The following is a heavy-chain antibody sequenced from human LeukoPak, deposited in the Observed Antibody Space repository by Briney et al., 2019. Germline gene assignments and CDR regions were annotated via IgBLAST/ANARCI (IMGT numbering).Heavy chain of an antibody. Sequence: PGGSLRLSCAASGFXVSSYDINWVRQAPGKGLEWVSYISKSGSAIKYADSVEGRFTISRDNAKNSLILQMNSLRAEDTAVYYCARDGVSGSYSFDYWGHGSLVTVSS. V-gene: IGHV3-48*03. CDR3: ARDGVSGSYSFDY. CDR2: ISKSGSAI. D-gene: IGHD1-26*01. CDR1: GFXVSSYD. J-gene: IGHJ4*01.